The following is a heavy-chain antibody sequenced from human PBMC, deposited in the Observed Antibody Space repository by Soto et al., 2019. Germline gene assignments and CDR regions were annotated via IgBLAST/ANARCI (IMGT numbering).Heavy chain of an antibody. J-gene: IGHJ6*02. CDR1: GGTFSSYA. CDR3: ARYCSGGSCYELDYYYGMDV. V-gene: IGHV1-69*12. CDR2: IIPIFGTA. D-gene: IGHD2-15*01. Sequence: QVQLVQSGAEVKKPGSSVKVSCKASGGTFSSYAISWVRQAPGQGLEWMGGIIPIFGTANYAQKFQGRVTITADESTSTAYMELSSLRSEDTAVYYCARYCSGGSCYELDYYYGMDVWGQGTTVTVSS.